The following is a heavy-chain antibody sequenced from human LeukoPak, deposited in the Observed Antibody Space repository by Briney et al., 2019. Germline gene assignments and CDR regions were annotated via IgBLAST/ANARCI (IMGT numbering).Heavy chain of an antibody. Sequence: TSETLSLTCTVSGGSISSSSYYWGWIRQPPGKGLEWIGTIYYSGSTYYNPSLKSRVTISVDTSKNQFSLKLSSVTAADTAVYYCARDEGPYWYFDLWGRGTLVTVSS. V-gene: IGHV4-39*07. CDR1: GGSISSSSYY. CDR2: IYYSGST. J-gene: IGHJ2*01. CDR3: ARDEGPYWYFDL.